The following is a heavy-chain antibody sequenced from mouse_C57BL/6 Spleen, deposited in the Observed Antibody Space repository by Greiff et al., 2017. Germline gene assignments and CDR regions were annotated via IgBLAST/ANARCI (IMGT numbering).Heavy chain of an antibody. CDR3: ARDYY. CDR2: ISYDGSN. J-gene: IGHJ4*01. Sequence: LLESGPGLVKPSQSLSLTCSVTGYSITSGYYWNWIRQFPGNKLEWMGYISYDGSNNYNPSLKNRISITRDTSKNQFFLKLNSVTTEDTATYYCARDYYWGQGTSVTVSS. CDR1: GYSITSGYY. V-gene: IGHV3-6*01.